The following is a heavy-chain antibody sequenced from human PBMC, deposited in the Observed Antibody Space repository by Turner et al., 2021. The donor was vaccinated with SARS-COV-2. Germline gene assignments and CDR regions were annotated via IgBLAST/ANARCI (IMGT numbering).Heavy chain of an antibody. CDR2: IHPNDGGA. D-gene: IGHD6-19*01. Sequence: QVQLVQSGAEVKKPGASVKNPCQASADTFNGFCSHWVRQAPGHGLEWMGSIHPNDGGANYAQKFQGRVSLTRDTSISTVYMELSGLRSDDSAVYFCATLSVAVAGTNFVSYWGQGSLVTVSS. J-gene: IGHJ4*02. CDR1: ADTFNGFC. V-gene: IGHV1-2*02. CDR3: ATLSVAVAGTNFVSY.